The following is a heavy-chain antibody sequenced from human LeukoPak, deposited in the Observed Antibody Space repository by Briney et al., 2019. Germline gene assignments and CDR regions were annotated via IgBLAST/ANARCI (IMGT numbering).Heavy chain of an antibody. V-gene: IGHV3-66*01. Sequence: PGESLRLSCAASGFIVSGIYMSWVRQAPGKGLEWVSIIYSGGSTFYADSEKGRFTISRDNSKNTLFLQMNSLRAEDTAVYYCARDRYFHHWGQGTLVTVSS. CDR3: ARDRYFHH. CDR1: GFIVSGIY. J-gene: IGHJ1*01. CDR2: IYSGGST.